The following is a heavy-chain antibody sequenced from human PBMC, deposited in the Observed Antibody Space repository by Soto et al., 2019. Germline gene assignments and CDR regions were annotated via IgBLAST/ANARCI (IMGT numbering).Heavy chain of an antibody. CDR1: GFTFSSYS. V-gene: IGHV3-21*01. D-gene: IGHD3-22*01. CDR2: ISSSSSYI. CDR3: AREYYYDSSGYYAGFDY. J-gene: IGHJ4*02. Sequence: GGSLRLSCAASGFTFSSYSMNWVRQAPGKGLEWVSSISSSSSYIYYADSVKGRFTISRDNAKNSLYLQMNSLRAEDTAVYYCAREYYYDSSGYYAGFDYWGQGTLVTVSS.